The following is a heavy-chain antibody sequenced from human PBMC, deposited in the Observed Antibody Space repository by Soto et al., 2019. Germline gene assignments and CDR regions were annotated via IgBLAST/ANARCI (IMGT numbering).Heavy chain of an antibody. V-gene: IGHV3-30-3*01. J-gene: IGHJ4*02. CDR1: GITFAGYA. CDR2: SSSDGTRK. Sequence: GSLRLSCAASGITFAGYAVHWVRQAPGKGLEWVAVSSSDGTRKYYADSVQGRFTVSRDTPKNTLYLQMDSLRDEDTALYYCVRYCGTTLCNGVATRTFDYWGQGTLVTVSS. CDR3: VRYCGTTLCNGVATRTFDY. D-gene: IGHD5-12*01.